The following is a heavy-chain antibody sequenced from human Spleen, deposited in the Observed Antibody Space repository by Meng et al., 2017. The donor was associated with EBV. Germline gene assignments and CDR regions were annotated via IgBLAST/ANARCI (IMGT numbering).Heavy chain of an antibody. Sequence: VQVMESGGGLVQPGGSLRLSFADSGFTLSSYWVHWVRQAPGKGLVWVSRINSDGSVITYADSVKGRFTISRDNAKNTVYLQMNNLRAEDTAVYYCAKDCFGANDSWGQGTLVTVSS. V-gene: IGHV3-74*01. CDR2: INSDGSVI. CDR3: AKDCFGANDS. D-gene: IGHD1-26*01. J-gene: IGHJ5*01. CDR1: GFTLSSYW.